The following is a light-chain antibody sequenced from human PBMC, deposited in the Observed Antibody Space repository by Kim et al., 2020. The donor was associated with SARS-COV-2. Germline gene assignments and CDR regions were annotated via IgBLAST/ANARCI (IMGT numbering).Light chain of an antibody. Sequence: PGQRVTLSCTGSGSDIGAGYDVHWYQLLPGTAPKLLIYENNNRPSGVPDRFSGSKSGTSSLAITGLQAEDEADYYCQSGSLSEVIFGGGPQLTVL. CDR2: ENN. V-gene: IGLV1-40*01. CDR1: GSDIGAGYD. J-gene: IGLJ2*01. CDR3: QSGSLSEVI.